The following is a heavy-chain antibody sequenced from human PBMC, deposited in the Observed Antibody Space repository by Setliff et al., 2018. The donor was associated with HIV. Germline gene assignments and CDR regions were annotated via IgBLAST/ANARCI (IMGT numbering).Heavy chain of an antibody. V-gene: IGHV3-49*04. CDR1: GFTFGDYA. D-gene: IGHD4-17*01. CDR2: IRSKAYGGTT. J-gene: IGHJ5*02. Sequence: PGESLTISCTASGFTFGDYAMSWVRQAPGKGLEWVGFIRSKAYGGTTEYAASVKGRFTISRDDSKSIAYLQMNSLKTEDTAVYYCTRDLYGDYANWFDPWGQGTLVTVSS. CDR3: TRDLYGDYANWFDP.